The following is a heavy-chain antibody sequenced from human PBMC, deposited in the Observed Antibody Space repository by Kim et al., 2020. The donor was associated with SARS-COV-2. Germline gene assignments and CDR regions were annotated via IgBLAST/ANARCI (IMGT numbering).Heavy chain of an antibody. D-gene: IGHD2-2*01. Sequence: DTVKGRFTISRDNAKSTRYRQINSLRAEDTSVYYCAKDHAPLRPYCFVYWGQGTLVTVPS. J-gene: IGHJ4*02. V-gene: IGHV3-23*01. CDR3: AKDHAPLRPYCFVY.